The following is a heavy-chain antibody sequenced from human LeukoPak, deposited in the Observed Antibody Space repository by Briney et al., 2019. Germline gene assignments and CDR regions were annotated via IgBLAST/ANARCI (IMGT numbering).Heavy chain of an antibody. D-gene: IGHD3-10*01. V-gene: IGHV4-59*08. J-gene: IGHJ6*02. Sequence: SETLSLTCTVSGGSISSYYWSWIRQPPGKGLEWIGYIYYSGNTNYNPSLKSRVTISVDTSKNQFSLKLSSVTAADTAVYYCASSEGGYYYYGMDVWGQGTTVTVSS. CDR3: ASSEGGYYYYGMDV. CDR2: IYYSGNT. CDR1: GGSISSYY.